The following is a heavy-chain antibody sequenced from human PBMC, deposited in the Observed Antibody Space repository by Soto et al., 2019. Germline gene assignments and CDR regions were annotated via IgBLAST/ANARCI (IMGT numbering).Heavy chain of an antibody. CDR3: ARGYYDSSGYYSYYFDY. CDR1: GGSISSGGYY. Sequence: SETLSLTCTVSGGSISSGGYYWSWIRQHPGKGLEWIGYIYYSGSTYYNPSLKSRATISVDTSKNQFSLKLSSVTAADTAVYYCARGYYDSSGYYSYYFDYWGQGTLVAVSS. J-gene: IGHJ4*02. D-gene: IGHD3-22*01. V-gene: IGHV4-31*03. CDR2: IYYSGST.